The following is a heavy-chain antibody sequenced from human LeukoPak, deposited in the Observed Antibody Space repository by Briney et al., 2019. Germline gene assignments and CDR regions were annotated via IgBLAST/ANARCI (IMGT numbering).Heavy chain of an antibody. J-gene: IGHJ6*02. CDR1: GFTFSSYS. D-gene: IGHD3-3*01. CDR3: ARQLRFLEWLKEFGMDV. V-gene: IGHV3-7*01. CDR2: IKQDGSEK. Sequence: GGSLRLSCAASGFTFSSYSMNWVRQAPGKGLEWVANIKQDGSEKYYVDSVKGRFTISRDNAKNSLYLQMNSLRAEDTAVYYCARQLRFLEWLKEFGMDVWGQGTTVTVSS.